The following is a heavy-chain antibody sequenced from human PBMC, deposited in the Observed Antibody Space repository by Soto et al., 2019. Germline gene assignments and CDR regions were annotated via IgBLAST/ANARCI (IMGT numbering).Heavy chain of an antibody. CDR3: AKVGTDPERITIFGVVTTYFDY. J-gene: IGHJ4*02. Sequence: GGSLRLSCAASGFTFSSYAMSWVRQAPGKGLEWVSAISGSGGSTYYADSVKGRFTISRDNSKNTLYLQMNSLRAEDTAVYYCAKVGTDPERITIFGVVTTYFDYWGQGTLVTVSS. CDR2: ISGSGGST. CDR1: GFTFSSYA. V-gene: IGHV3-23*01. D-gene: IGHD3-3*01.